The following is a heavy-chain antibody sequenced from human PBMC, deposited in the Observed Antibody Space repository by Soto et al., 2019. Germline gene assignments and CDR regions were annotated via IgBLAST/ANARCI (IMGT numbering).Heavy chain of an antibody. V-gene: IGHV1-69*02. D-gene: IGHD2-15*01. Sequence: GASVQVSCKASGGTFSSYTISWVRQAPGQGLEWMGRIIPILGIANYAQKFQGRVTITADKSTSTAYMELSSLRSEDTAVYYCARRFVAATLDDAFDIWGQGTMVTVSS. CDR1: GGTFSSYT. J-gene: IGHJ3*02. CDR3: ARRFVAATLDDAFDI. CDR2: IIPILGIA.